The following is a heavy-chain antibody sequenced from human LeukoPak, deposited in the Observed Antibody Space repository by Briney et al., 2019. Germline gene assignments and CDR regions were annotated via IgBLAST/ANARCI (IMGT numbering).Heavy chain of an antibody. V-gene: IGHV4-38-2*02. CDR2: IYHSGNT. J-gene: IGHJ4*02. CDR1: GYSISSGYY. CDR3: ARVYNWNSSGLGAPRD. D-gene: IGHD1-7*01. Sequence: PSETLSLTCTVFGYSISSGYYWGWIRQPPGKGLEWIGRIYHSGNTYYNPSLKSRVTISVDTSKNQFSLKMSSVTAADTAVYYCARVYNWNSSGLGAPRDWGRGTLLTVSS.